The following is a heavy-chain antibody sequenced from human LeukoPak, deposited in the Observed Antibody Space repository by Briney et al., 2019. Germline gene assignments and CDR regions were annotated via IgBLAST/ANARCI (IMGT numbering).Heavy chain of an antibody. D-gene: IGHD3-10*01. Sequence: SETLSLTCTVSGGSISSYYWSWIRQPPGKGLEWIGYIYYTGSTNYIPSLKSRVTISADTSKNQFSLKLTSVTAADTAVFYCARGTSMVRGVRDDAFDIWGQGTMVTVSS. J-gene: IGHJ3*02. CDR2: IYYTGST. V-gene: IGHV4-59*01. CDR1: GGSISSYY. CDR3: ARGTSMVRGVRDDAFDI.